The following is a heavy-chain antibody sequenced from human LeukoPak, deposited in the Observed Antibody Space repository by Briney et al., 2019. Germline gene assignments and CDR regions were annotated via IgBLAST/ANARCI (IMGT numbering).Heavy chain of an antibody. Sequence: SETLSLICTVSGDSISSSSYFWGWIRQPPGKGLEWIGSIYYTGITHYNPSLKSRVTISVDTSKNQFSLRLSSVTATDTAVYYCARGRNDFDYWGQGTLATVSS. CDR3: ARGRNDFDY. CDR2: IYYTGIT. D-gene: IGHD1-1*01. J-gene: IGHJ4*02. CDR1: GDSISSSSYF. V-gene: IGHV4-39*01.